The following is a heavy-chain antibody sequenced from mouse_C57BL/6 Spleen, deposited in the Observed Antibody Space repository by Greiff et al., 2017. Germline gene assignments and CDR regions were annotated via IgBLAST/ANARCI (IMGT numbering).Heavy chain of an antibody. CDR1: GFSLTSYA. J-gene: IGHJ4*01. V-gene: IGHV2-9-1*01. D-gene: IGHD3-2*02. Sequence: QVQLKESGPGLVAPSQSLSITCTVSGFSLTSYAISWVRQPPGKGLEWLGVIWTGGGTNYNSALKSRLSISKDTSKSQVLLKMNSLQTDDTARDDCARNMRAAQATGAMDYGGQGTSVTVSS. CDR3: ARNMRAAQATGAMDY. CDR2: IWTGGGT.